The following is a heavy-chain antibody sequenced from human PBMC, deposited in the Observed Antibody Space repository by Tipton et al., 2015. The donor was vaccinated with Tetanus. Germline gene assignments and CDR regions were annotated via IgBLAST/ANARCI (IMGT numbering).Heavy chain of an antibody. CDR1: GFTFSTSA. V-gene: IGHV3-64*01. Sequence: GSLRLSCAASGFTFSTSAMHWVRQAPGKGLEFVSGITNNGETTYYANSVNGRFTISRDNSKNMVYLQMDSLRGDDTGVYYCARDRDGGWSFDSWDQGTLVTVSS. D-gene: IGHD6-19*01. J-gene: IGHJ4*02. CDR2: ITNNGETT. CDR3: ARDRDGGWSFDS.